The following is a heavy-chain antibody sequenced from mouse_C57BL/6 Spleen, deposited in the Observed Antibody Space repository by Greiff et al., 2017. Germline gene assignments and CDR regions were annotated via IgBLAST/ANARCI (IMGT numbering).Heavy chain of an antibody. CDR2: INPYNGGT. CDR3: GCDYSNAWFAY. J-gene: IGHJ3*01. Sequence: EVKLQESGPVLVKPGASVKMSCKASGYTFTDYYMNWVKQSHGKSLEWIGVINPYNGGTSYNQKFKGKATLTVDKSSSTAYMELNSLTSEDSAVYYCGCDYSNAWFAYWGQGTLVTVSA. D-gene: IGHD2-5*01. V-gene: IGHV1-19*01. CDR1: GYTFTDYY.